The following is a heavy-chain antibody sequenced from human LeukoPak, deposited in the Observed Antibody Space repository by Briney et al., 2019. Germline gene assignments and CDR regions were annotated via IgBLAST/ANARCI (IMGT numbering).Heavy chain of an antibody. CDR3: ARDIAAAGTLFYYYYYMDV. CDR1: GLTFSSYW. CDR2: IKQDGSEK. Sequence: GGSLRLSCAASGLTFSSYWMSWVRQAPGKGLEWVANIKQDGSEKYYVDSVKGRFTISRDNAKNSLYLQMNSLRAEDTAVYYCARDIAAAGTLFYYYYYMDVWGKGTTVTVSS. D-gene: IGHD6-13*01. V-gene: IGHV3-7*01. J-gene: IGHJ6*03.